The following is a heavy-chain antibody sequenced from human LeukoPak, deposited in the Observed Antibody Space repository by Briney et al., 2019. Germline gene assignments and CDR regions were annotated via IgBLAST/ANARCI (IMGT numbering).Heavy chain of an antibody. CDR3: ASGEWESPRGFHY. CDR2: ISSSSSTI. J-gene: IGHJ4*02. D-gene: IGHD1-26*01. CDR1: GFTFSSYR. V-gene: IGHV3-48*04. Sequence: PGGSLRLSCAVSGFTFSSYRMNWVRQAPGKGLEWVSYISSSSSTIYYADSVKGRFTISRDNAKNSLYLQMNSLRAEDTAVYYCASGEWESPRGFHYWGQGTLVTVSS.